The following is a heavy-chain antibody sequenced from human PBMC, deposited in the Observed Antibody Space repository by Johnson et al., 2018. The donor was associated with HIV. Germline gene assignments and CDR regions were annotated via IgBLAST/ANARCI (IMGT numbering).Heavy chain of an antibody. J-gene: IGHJ3*02. D-gene: IGHD6-13*01. CDR1: GFTFSSYW. Sequence: QVQLVESGGGLVQPGGSLRLSCAASGFTFSSYWMSWIRQAPGKGLEWVSYIRSSGSIIYYADSVKGRFTISRDNAKNSLYLQMDSLRAEDTAVYYCARFGLAAAGDGAFDIWGQGTMVTVSS. CDR3: ARFGLAAAGDGAFDI. CDR2: IRSSGSII. V-gene: IGHV3-11*04.